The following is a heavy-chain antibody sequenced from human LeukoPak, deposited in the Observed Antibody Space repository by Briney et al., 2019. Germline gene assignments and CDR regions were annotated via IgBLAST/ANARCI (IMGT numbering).Heavy chain of an antibody. D-gene: IGHD3-22*01. CDR1: GFTFSSYS. J-gene: IGHJ4*02. V-gene: IGHV3-21*01. CDR2: ISSSSSYI. CDR3: ARSSGYPFFDY. Sequence: GGSLRLSCAASGFTFSSYSMTWVRQAPGKGLEWVSSISSSSSYIYYADSVKGRFTSSRDNAKNSVYLQMNSLRAEDTAVYYCARSSGYPFFDYWGQGTLVTVSS.